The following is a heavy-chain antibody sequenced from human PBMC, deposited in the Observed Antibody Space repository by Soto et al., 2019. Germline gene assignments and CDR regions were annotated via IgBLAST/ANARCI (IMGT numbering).Heavy chain of an antibody. D-gene: IGHD2-8*01. Sequence: QLQLQESGPGLVKPSETLSLTCSVSGASIRSSNYFWGWIRQAPGKGLEWIGSVFYTDSGTTYYNPSLKSRLTISVDTSKNQSSLRLISVTAADTAVYYCAGPRMVGMDYWGQGSLVTVSS. J-gene: IGHJ4*02. CDR3: AGPRMVGMDY. CDR2: VFYTDSGTT. CDR1: GASIRSSNYF. V-gene: IGHV4-39*01.